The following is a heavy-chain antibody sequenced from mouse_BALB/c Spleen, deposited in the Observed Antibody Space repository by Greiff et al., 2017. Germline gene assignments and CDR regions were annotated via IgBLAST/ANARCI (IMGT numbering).Heavy chain of an antibody. CDR2: IDPSDSYT. V-gene: IGHV1S127*01. CDR1: GYTFTSYW. Sequence: VQLQQPGAELVKPGASVKMSCKASGYTFTSYWMHWVKQRPGQGLEWIGTIDPSDSYTSYNQKFKGKATLTVDTSSSTAYMQLSSLTSKDSAVYYCTRGDDYDWFAYWGQGTLVTVSA. J-gene: IGHJ3*01. CDR3: TRGDDYDWFAY. D-gene: IGHD2-4*01.